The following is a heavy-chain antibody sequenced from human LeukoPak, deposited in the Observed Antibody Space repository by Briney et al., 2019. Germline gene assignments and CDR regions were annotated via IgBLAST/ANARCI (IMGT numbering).Heavy chain of an antibody. D-gene: IGHD3-10*01. J-gene: IGHJ6*03. Sequence: GASVKVSCKASGYTSTGYYMHWVRQAPGQGLEWMGWINPNSGGTNYAQKFQGRVTMTRDTSISTAYMELSRLRSDDTAVYYCARVRGSGSFGYMDVWGKGTTVTVSS. CDR2: INPNSGGT. CDR1: GYTSTGYY. V-gene: IGHV1-2*02. CDR3: ARVRGSGSFGYMDV.